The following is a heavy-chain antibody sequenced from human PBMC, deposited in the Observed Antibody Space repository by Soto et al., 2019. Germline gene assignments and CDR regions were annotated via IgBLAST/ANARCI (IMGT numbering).Heavy chain of an antibody. Sequence: GGSLRLSCAASGFTFTTYTMNWVRQAPGKGLEWVSCISSSNSYIYYTDSVKGRFTISRDNAKNSLYLQMNSLRAEDTAVYYCARALPGYWYFELWGRGTLVTVSS. V-gene: IGHV3-21*01. D-gene: IGHD3-10*01. CDR1: GFTFTTYT. CDR3: ARALPGYWYFEL. CDR2: ISSSNSYI. J-gene: IGHJ2*01.